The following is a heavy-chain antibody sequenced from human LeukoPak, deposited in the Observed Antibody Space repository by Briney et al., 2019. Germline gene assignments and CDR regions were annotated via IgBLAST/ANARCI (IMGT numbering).Heavy chain of an antibody. CDR3: ARGSIAVLSSYYFDY. Sequence: SETLSLTCTVSGGSISSYYWSWIRQPPGKGLEWIGYIYYSGSTNHNPSLKSRVTISVDTSKNQFSLKLSSVTAADTAVYYCARGSIAVLSSYYFDYWGQGTLVTVSS. D-gene: IGHD6-19*01. V-gene: IGHV4-59*01. CDR2: IYYSGST. CDR1: GGSISSYY. J-gene: IGHJ4*02.